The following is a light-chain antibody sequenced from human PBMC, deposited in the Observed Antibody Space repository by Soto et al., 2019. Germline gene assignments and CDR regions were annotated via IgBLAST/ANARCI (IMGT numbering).Light chain of an antibody. V-gene: IGKV1-33*01. CDR1: QDINKN. CDR3: QQYESLPLT. J-gene: IGKJ5*01. Sequence: DIQMTQSPSSLSASVGDRVTITCQTSQDINKNLIWYQQKPGKAPKLLIYDASDLETGVPSRFSGSGSGTGFTFTISCRQPGYFATYYCQQYESLPLTFGQGTRLEIK. CDR2: DAS.